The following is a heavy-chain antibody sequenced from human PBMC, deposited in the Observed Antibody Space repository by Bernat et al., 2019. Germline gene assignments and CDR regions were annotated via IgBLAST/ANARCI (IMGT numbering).Heavy chain of an antibody. CDR1: EFTFSDYY. CDR2: ISSSGSYT. CDR3: ARDVTGTYFFDY. D-gene: IGHD1-20*01. V-gene: IGHV3-11*06. J-gene: IGHJ4*02. Sequence: QVHLVESGGGLVKPGGSLRLSCAASEFTFSDYYMSWIRQAPGKGLEWVSSISSSGSYTYYADSVKGRFTISRDNAKKSLYLQMNSLRAEDTAVYYCARDVTGTYFFDYWGQGTLVTVSS.